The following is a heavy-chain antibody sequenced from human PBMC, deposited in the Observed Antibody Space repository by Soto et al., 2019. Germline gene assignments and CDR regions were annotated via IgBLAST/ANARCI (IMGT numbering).Heavy chain of an antibody. V-gene: IGHV1-69*13. CDR3: ARVRGGDYYGSVQH. Sequence: PVKVSCKASGGTFSSYAISWVRQAPGQGLEWMGGIIPIFGTANYAQKFQGRVTITADESTSTAYMELSSLRSEDTAVYYCARVRGGDYYGSVQHWGQGTLVTVSS. D-gene: IGHD3-10*01. CDR2: IIPIFGTA. CDR1: GGTFSSYA. J-gene: IGHJ1*01.